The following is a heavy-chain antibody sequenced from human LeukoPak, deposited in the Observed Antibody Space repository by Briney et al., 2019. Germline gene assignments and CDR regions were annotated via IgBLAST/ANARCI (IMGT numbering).Heavy chain of an antibody. D-gene: IGHD5-24*01. CDR2: LSGSGANS. J-gene: IGHJ1*01. V-gene: IGHV3-23*01. CDR3: ARALSQQLIRYSQD. Sequence: GGSLRLSCAASGFTFSSYGMHWVRQAPGKGLEWVSGLSGSGANSYYADSVKGRFTISRDNSKNTLYLQMNSLRADDTAVYYCARALSQQLIRYSQDWGQGTLVTVSS. CDR1: GFTFSSYG.